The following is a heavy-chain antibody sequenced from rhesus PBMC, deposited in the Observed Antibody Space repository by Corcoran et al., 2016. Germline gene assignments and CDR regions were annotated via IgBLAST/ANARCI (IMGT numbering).Heavy chain of an antibody. Sequence: QLQLQESGPGLVKPSETLSVTCAVSGGSISSSYWSWIRQAPGKGLERIGYIYGSGSSTHYNPSLKSRVTLSVDTSKNQLSLKLSSVTAADTAVYYCARAPLEWWSFDYWGQGVLVTVSS. V-gene: IGHV4-169*02. J-gene: IGHJ4*01. CDR2: IYGSGSST. CDR1: GGSISSSY. D-gene: IGHD2-39*02. CDR3: ARAPLEWWSFDY.